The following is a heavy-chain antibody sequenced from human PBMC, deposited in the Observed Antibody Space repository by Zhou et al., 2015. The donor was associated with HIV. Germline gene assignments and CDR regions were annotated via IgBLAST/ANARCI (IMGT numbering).Heavy chain of an antibody. D-gene: IGHD1-26*01. J-gene: IGHJ4*02. CDR3: TRGRWEVPDAY. CDR1: GYNFTSYS. V-gene: IGHV1-3*01. Sequence: QVQLVQSGAEVKKPGASVNISCKASGYNFTSYSVHWVRQAPGQRLEWMGWIDAGNGNTKYSQNFQGRATITRDTSISTAYMELSGLTSEDTAMYYCTRGRWEVPDAYWGQGTLVTVSP. CDR2: IDAGNGNT.